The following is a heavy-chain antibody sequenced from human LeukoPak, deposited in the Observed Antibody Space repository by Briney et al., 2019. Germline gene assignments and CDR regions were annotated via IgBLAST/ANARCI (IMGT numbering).Heavy chain of an antibody. CDR2: INPNSGGT. CDR3: ARDLGPTLVVVPAAMAGYYFDY. V-gene: IGHV1-2*02. CDR1: GYTFTGYY. D-gene: IGHD2-2*01. Sequence: GASVNVSYKASGYTFTGYYMHWVRQAPGQGLEWMGWINPNSGGTNYAQKFQGRVTMTRDTSISTAYMELSRLRSDDTAVYYCARDLGPTLVVVPAAMAGYYFDYWGQGTLVTVSS. J-gene: IGHJ4*02.